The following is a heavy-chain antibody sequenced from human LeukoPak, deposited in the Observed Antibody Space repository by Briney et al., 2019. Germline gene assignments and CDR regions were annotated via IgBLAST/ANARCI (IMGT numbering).Heavy chain of an antibody. Sequence: ASVKVSCKASGYTFTSYYMHWVRQPPGQGLEWMRIINPSGGSTSYAQKFQGRVTMTRDMSTSTVYMELSSLRSEDTAVYYCATAMVRGVISLPFDYWGQGTLVTVSS. CDR1: GYTFTSYY. J-gene: IGHJ4*02. D-gene: IGHD3-10*01. CDR3: ATAMVRGVISLPFDY. CDR2: INPSGGST. V-gene: IGHV1-46*01.